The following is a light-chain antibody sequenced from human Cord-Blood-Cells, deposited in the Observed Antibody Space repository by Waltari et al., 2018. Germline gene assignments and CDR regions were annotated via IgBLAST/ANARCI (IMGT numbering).Light chain of an antibody. Sequence: IQMTQSPSSLSAAVGDRVTITCRASQSISSYLNWYQQKPGKAPKLLIYGASRLQSGFTSRFRGSGSGTDVTLAISSLQPEAFGTYYCQQSYSTPTFGGGTKVEIK. CDR3: QQSYSTPT. J-gene: IGKJ4*01. V-gene: IGKV1-39*01. CDR2: GAS. CDR1: QSISSY.